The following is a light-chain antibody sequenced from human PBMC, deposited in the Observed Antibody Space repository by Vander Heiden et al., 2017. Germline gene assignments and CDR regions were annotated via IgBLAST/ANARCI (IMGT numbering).Light chain of an antibody. Sequence: QSVLTQPPSVSTAPAQTVTISCPGSNSNVGNNYVSWYQHLPGTAPKLLIYDNNKRPSGIPDRFSGSKSGTSATLGITGLQTGDEADYYCGTWDSSLSAVVFGGGSKLTVL. V-gene: IGLV1-51*01. J-gene: IGLJ2*01. CDR1: NSNVGNNY. CDR2: DNN. CDR3: GTWDSSLSAVV.